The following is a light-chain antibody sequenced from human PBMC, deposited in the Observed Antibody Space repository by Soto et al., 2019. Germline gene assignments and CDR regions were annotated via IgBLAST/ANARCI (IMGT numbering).Light chain of an antibody. Sequence: EIVMTQSPATLSVSPGERATLSCRASQSVSSNFAWYQQKPGQAPRLLIYDTSTRATGIPARFSGSGSGTDLTLTISSLEPEDFAMYYCHQRNQFGQGTRLEIK. CDR1: QSVSSN. V-gene: IGKV3D-11*03. CDR3: HQRNQ. J-gene: IGKJ5*01. CDR2: DTS.